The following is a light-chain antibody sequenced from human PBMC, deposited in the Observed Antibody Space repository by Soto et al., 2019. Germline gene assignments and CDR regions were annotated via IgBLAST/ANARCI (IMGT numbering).Light chain of an antibody. Sequence: VVMTQSPLSLPVTLGEPASVSCRSSQSLVDNDGYSYLSWFQQRPGQSPRRLIYKISNRDSGVPDRFSGSGSDTDFILRISRVEPEDVAVYYCMQGTHWPYTFGQGTQLEIK. V-gene: IGKV2-30*01. CDR1: QSLVDNDGYSY. CDR3: MQGTHWPYT. J-gene: IGKJ2*01. CDR2: KIS.